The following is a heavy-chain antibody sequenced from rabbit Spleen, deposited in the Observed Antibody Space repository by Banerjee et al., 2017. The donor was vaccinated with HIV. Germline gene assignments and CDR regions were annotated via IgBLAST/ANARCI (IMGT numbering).Heavy chain of an antibody. CDR1: GFTLSSYY. CDR3: ARDGVGYFRASNL. V-gene: IGHV1S7*01. J-gene: IGHJ4*01. Sequence: QLEESAGGLVQPGGSLKLSCKASGFTLSSYYMNWVRQAPGKGLEWIGYIDPVFGITYYANWVNGRFSISRENAQNTVLLQMTSLTAADTATYFCARDGVGYFRASNLWGQGTLVTVS. D-gene: IGHD1-1*01. CDR2: IDPVFGIT.